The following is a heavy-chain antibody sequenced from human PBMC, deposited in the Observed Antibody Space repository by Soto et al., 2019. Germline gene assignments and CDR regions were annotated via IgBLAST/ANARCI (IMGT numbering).Heavy chain of an antibody. J-gene: IGHJ4*02. CDR3: ARGSAAYYDILTGYYLDY. CDR1: GFTFSSYG. D-gene: IGHD3-9*01. Sequence: GGSLRLSCAASGFTFSSYGMHWVRQAPGKGLEWVAFLWYVGSNNYYADSVKGRFTISRYNSKNTLYLQMNSLRAEDTAVYYFARGSAAYYDILTGYYLDYWGQGTLVTVSS. V-gene: IGHV3-33*01. CDR2: LWYVGSNN.